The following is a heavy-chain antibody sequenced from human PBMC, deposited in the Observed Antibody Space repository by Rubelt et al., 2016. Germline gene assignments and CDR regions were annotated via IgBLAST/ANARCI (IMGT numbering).Heavy chain of an antibody. CDR1: GGSFSGYY. Sequence: QVQLQQWGAGLLKPSETLSLTCAVYGGSFSGYYWNWIRQPPGKGLEWIGEINHSGSTNYNPSLTRLDTIPIDLSKHQFSLNVGSVTVADTAVYYCARGRGLLDGDYVDYWGQGTLVTVSS. J-gene: IGHJ4*02. V-gene: IGHV4-34*01. CDR2: INHSGST. CDR3: ARGRGLLDGDYVDY. D-gene: IGHD3/OR15-3a*01.